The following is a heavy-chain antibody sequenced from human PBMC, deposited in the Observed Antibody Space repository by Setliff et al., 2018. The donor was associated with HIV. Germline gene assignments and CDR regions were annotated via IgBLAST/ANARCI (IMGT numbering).Heavy chain of an antibody. D-gene: IGHD6-19*01. J-gene: IGHJ3*01. V-gene: IGHV4-34*01. CDR2: IDHSGST. CDR1: GGSISSYY. Sequence: SETLSLTCTVSGGSISSYYWGWIRRPPGKGLEWIGEIDHSGSTNNNPSLKSRLTISVDTSKKQFSLRLTSLTAADTAVYFCARFSSTGWRRAFDVWGQGTKVTVSS. CDR3: ARFSSTGWRRAFDV.